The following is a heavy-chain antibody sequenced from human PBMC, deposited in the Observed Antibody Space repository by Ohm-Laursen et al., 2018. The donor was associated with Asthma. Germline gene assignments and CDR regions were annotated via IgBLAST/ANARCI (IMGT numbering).Heavy chain of an antibody. J-gene: IGHJ4*02. CDR3: ARDLADCGSNTAPFDY. CDR2: IIYDGSSE. CDR1: GFTFSSHA. Sequence: SLRLSCAASGFTFSSHALHWVRQAPGKGLEWVGVIIYDGSSEDYADSVKGRFTISRDNSKNMVYLQMNNLRREDTAVYYCARDLADCGSNTAPFDYWGLGTHVTVSS. V-gene: IGHV3-30-3*01. D-gene: IGHD2-2*01.